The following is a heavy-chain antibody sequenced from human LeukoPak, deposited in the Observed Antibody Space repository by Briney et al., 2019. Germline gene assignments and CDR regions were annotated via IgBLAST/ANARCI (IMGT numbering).Heavy chain of an antibody. D-gene: IGHD6-19*01. J-gene: IGHJ4*02. CDR3: ATAVASSSGWYADY. V-gene: IGHV3-33*01. CDR1: GFTFSSYG. CDR2: IWYDGSNK. Sequence: GGSLRLSCAASGFTFSSYGMHWVRQAPGKGLEWVAVIWYDGSNKYYADSVKGRFTISRDNSKNTLYLQMNSLRAEDTAVYYCATAVASSSGWYADYWGQGTLVTVSS.